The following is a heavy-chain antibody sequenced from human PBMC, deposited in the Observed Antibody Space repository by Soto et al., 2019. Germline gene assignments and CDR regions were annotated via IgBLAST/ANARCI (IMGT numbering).Heavy chain of an antibody. D-gene: IGHD3-22*01. V-gene: IGHV4-39*01. Sequence: SETLSLTCTVSGGSISSSSYYWGWIRQPPGKGLEWIGSIHYSGSTYYNPSLKSRVTISVDTSKNQFSLKLSSVTAADTAVYYCARHLTTYYYDSSGYYAPWYFDYWGQGTQVTVSS. J-gene: IGHJ4*02. CDR3: ARHLTTYYYDSSGYYAPWYFDY. CDR1: GGSISSSSYY. CDR2: IHYSGST.